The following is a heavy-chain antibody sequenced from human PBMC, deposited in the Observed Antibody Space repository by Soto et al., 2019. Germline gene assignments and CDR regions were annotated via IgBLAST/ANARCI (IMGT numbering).Heavy chain of an antibody. J-gene: IGHJ4*02. V-gene: IGHV1-18*01. CDR1: GSTFISYG. D-gene: IGHD1-26*01. CDR3: VRDWKEGVGSAFYY. CDR2: SSTYNGNT. Sequence: QVQLVQSGAEVKKPGASVKVSCKASGSTFISYGIGWLRQAPGKGLEWMGWSSTYNGNTKYAQKFQGRVTMTTDTSTSAAYMDLRSLRSDDTAVYYCVRDWKEGVGSAFYYWGQGTLVAVSS.